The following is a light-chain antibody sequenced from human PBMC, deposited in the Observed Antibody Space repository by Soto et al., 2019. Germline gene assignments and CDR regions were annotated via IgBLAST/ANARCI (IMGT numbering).Light chain of an antibody. J-gene: IGLJ1*01. CDR3: AAWDDSLNGYV. V-gene: IGLV1-44*01. CDR1: SSNIGSNT. Sequence: QSVLTQPPSASGTPGQRFTISCSGSSSNIGSNTVNWYQQLPGTAPKLLIYSNNQRPSGVPDRFSGSKSGTSASLAISGLQSEEEADYYCAAWDDSLNGYVFGTGTKATVL. CDR2: SNN.